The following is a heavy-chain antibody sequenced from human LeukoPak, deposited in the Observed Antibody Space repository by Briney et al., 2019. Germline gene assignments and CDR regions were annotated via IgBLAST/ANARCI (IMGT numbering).Heavy chain of an antibody. D-gene: IGHD2-15*01. CDR3: ARHAMVAAPIDY. CDR1: GGSISSSGYY. J-gene: IGHJ4*02. CDR2: MYHSGNT. Sequence: SESLSLTCIVSGGSISSSGYYWGWIRQPPGKGLEWIGSMYHSGNTYYNPSLKSRVIISVDTSKNQFSLKLSSVTAADTAVYYCARHAMVAAPIDYWGQGTLVTVSS. V-gene: IGHV4-39*01.